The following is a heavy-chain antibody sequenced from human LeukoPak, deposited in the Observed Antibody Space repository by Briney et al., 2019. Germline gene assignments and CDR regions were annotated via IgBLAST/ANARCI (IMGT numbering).Heavy chain of an antibody. V-gene: IGHV4-59*12. J-gene: IGHJ4*02. D-gene: IGHD6-19*01. CDR3: ARFASGWQRGDFDY. CDR1: GGSFSGYY. Sequence: PSETLSLTCAVYGGSFSGYYWSWIRQPPGKGLEWIGYIYYSGSTNYNPSLKSRVTISVDTSKNQFSLKLSSVTAADTAVYYCARFASGWQRGDFDYWGQGTLVTVSS. CDR2: IYYSGST.